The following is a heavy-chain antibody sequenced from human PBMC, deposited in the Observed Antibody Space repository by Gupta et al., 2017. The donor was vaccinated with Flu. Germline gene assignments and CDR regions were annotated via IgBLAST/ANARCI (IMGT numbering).Heavy chain of an antibody. CDR2: INPYSGAT. Sequence: QVQLVQSGAGVKKPGASVKVSCKASGYNFAGYYLHWVRQAPGQGLQWMGWINPYSGATTYAPNFQGRLIMTRDTSVTTGHMELSRLRSDDTAVYYCARVYYGSSGYYSGDAFDIWGQGTVVTVSS. V-gene: IGHV1-2*02. D-gene: IGHD3-22*01. CDR1: GYNFAGYY. J-gene: IGHJ3*02. CDR3: ARVYYGSSGYYSGDAFDI.